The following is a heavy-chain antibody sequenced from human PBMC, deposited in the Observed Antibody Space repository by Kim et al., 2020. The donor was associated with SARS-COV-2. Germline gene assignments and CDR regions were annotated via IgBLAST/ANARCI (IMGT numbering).Heavy chain of an antibody. J-gene: IGHJ6*02. D-gene: IGHD1-1*01. Sequence: SVKGRFTISRDNAKNSLYLQMNSLRAEDTALYYCAKDGGTLYYYYYGMDVWGQGTTVTVSS. V-gene: IGHV3-9*01. CDR3: AKDGGTLYYYYYGMDV.